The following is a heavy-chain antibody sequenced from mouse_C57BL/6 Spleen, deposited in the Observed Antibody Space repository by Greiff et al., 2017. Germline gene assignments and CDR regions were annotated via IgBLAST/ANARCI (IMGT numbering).Heavy chain of an antibody. Sequence: VHVKQSGPELVKPGASVKMSCKASGYTFTDYNMNWVKQSHGQSLAWIGYINPNNGGTSYNQKFKGKATLTVNKSSSTAYMELRSLTSEDSAVYYCAIGGSYGYFDYWGQGTTLTVSS. CDR2: INPNNGGT. CDR1: GYTFTDYN. CDR3: AIGGSYGYFDY. J-gene: IGHJ2*01. D-gene: IGHD1-1*02. V-gene: IGHV1-22*01.